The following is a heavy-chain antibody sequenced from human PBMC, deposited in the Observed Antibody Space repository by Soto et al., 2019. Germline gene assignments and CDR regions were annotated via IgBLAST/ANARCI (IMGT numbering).Heavy chain of an antibody. CDR1: GFTFSSYW. Sequence: HPGGSLRLSCAASGFTFSSYWMHWVRQAPGKGLVWVARINSDGSSISYADSVKGRFTISRDNADNSLYLQMNSLGAEDTAVYYCVRDQLYYYDIFGRPLNGFDIWGQGTMVTVSS. CDR3: VRDQLYYYDIFGRPLNGFDI. CDR2: INSDGSSI. J-gene: IGHJ3*02. V-gene: IGHV3-74*01. D-gene: IGHD3-22*01.